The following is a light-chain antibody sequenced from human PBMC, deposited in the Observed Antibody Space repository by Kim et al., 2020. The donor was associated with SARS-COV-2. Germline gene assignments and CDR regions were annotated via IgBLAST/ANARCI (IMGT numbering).Light chain of an antibody. CDR1: SSNIGSNT. Sequence: QSVLTQPPSASGTPGQRVSISCSGRSSNIGSNTVNWYQQLPGTAPKLLIYTNTQRPSGVPDRFSGSKSGPSASLAISGLQSEDEADYYCATWDDSLNGPVFGGGTQLTVL. CDR3: ATWDDSLNGPV. J-gene: IGLJ3*02. CDR2: TNT. V-gene: IGLV1-44*01.